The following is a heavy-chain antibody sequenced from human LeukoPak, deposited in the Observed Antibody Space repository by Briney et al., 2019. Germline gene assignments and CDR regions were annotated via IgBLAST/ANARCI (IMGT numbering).Heavy chain of an antibody. CDR2: INHSGST. D-gene: IGHD2-15*01. J-gene: IGHJ4*02. CDR1: GGSIGTSHYY. CDR3: AKGGYCSGGSCYAVGPTDLYFDY. V-gene: IGHV4-39*07. Sequence: SETLSLTCTVSGGSIGTSHYYWSWIRQPPGKGLEWIGEINHSGSTNYNPSLKSRVTISVDASKNQFSLKLSSVTAADTAVYYCAKGGYCSGGSCYAVGPTDLYFDYWGQGTLVTVSS.